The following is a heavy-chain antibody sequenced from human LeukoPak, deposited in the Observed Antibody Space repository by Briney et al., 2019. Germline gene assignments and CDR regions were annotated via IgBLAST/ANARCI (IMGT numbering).Heavy chain of an antibody. CDR3: AITDSGSYYLNY. CDR2: MYYSGST. Sequence: SETLSLTCAVYGGSFSDYYWSWIRQPPGKGLEWIGYMYYSGSTNYNPSLKSRVTISVETSKNQFSLKLSSVTAADTAVYYCAITDSGSYYLNYWGQGTLVTVSS. CDR1: GGSFSDYY. V-gene: IGHV4-59*01. D-gene: IGHD1-26*01. J-gene: IGHJ4*02.